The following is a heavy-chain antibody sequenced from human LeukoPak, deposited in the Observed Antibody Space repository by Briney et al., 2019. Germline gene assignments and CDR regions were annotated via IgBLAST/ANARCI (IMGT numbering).Heavy chain of an antibody. CDR1: GYSISSGYY. CDR2: IYHSGST. CDR3: ARHPLNLYFDY. V-gene: IGHV4-38-2*01. J-gene: IGHJ4*02. Sequence: PSGTLSLTCAVSGYSISSGYYWGWIRQPPGKGLEWIGSIYHSGSTYYNPSLKSRVTISVDTSKNQFSLKLSSVTAADTAVYYCARHPLNLYFDYWGQGTLVTVSS.